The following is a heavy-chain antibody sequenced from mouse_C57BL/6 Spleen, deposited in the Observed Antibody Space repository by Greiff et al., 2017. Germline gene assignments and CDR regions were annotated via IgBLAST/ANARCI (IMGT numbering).Heavy chain of an antibody. CDR2: INPYNGGT. Sequence: EVQLQQSGPVLVKPGSSVKMSCKASGYTFTDYYMNWVKQSHGKSLEWIGVINPYNGGTSYNQKFKGKATLTVDKSSSTAYMELNSLTSEDSAVYYCARNYGSSYLWYFDVWGTGTTVTVSS. D-gene: IGHD1-1*01. V-gene: IGHV1-19*01. CDR3: ARNYGSSYLWYFDV. J-gene: IGHJ1*03. CDR1: GYTFTDYY.